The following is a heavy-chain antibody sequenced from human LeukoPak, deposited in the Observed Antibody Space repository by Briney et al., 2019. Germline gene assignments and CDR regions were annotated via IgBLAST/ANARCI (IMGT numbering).Heavy chain of an antibody. CDR1: GFNFRAYW. Sequence: GGSLRLSCTTSGFNFRAYWMAWVRQAPGKGLEWVSAISGSGGSTYYADSVKGRFTISRDNSKNTLYLQMNSLRAEDTAVYYCAKHPPTYYYYYMDVWGKGTTVTVSS. V-gene: IGHV3-23*01. J-gene: IGHJ6*03. CDR3: AKHPPTYYYYYMDV. CDR2: ISGSGGST.